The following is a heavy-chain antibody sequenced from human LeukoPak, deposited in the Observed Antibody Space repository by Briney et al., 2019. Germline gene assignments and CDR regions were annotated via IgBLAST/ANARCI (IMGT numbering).Heavy chain of an antibody. CDR1: GFTFSSYA. CDR2: ISYDGSNK. Sequence: RAGGSLRLSCAASGFTFSSYAMHWVRQAPGKGLEWVAVISYDGSNKYYADSVKGRFTISRDNSKNTLYLQMNSLRAEDTAVYYCAKDSSGWPTYYFDYWGQGTLVTVSS. V-gene: IGHV3-30-3*02. D-gene: IGHD6-19*01. J-gene: IGHJ4*02. CDR3: AKDSSGWPTYYFDY.